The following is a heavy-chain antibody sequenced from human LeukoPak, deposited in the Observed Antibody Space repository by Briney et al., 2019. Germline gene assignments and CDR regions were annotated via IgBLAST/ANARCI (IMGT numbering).Heavy chain of an antibody. Sequence: GESLKISCKGSGYSFTSYCIGWVRQMPGKGLEWMGIIYPGDSDTRYSPSFQGQVTISADKSISTAYLQWSSLKASDTAMYYCARRRYCSSTSCRRYFDYWGQGALVTVSS. CDR1: GYSFTSYC. J-gene: IGHJ4*02. D-gene: IGHD2-2*01. CDR2: IYPGDSDT. CDR3: ARRRYCSSTSCRRYFDY. V-gene: IGHV5-51*01.